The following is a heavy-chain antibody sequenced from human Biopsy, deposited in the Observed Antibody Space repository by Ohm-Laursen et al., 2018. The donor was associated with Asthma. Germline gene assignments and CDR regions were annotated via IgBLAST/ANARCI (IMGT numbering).Heavy chain of an antibody. CDR2: IYSGGTS. V-gene: IGHV3-53*01. D-gene: IGHD6-19*01. CDR3: ARGDSSGWSHYYFDY. J-gene: IGHJ4*02. CDR1: GFRFSDYG. Sequence: SLRLSCAASGFRFSDYGMHWVRQAPGKGLEWVSVIYSGGTSHTADSVRGRFTISRDFSKNTLHLQMHSLRVEDTAVYYCARGDSSGWSHYYFDYWGQGTLVTVSS.